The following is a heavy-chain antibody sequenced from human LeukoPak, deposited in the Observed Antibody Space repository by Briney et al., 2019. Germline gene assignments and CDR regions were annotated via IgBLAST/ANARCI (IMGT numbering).Heavy chain of an antibody. CDR2: IYSPGTN. Sequence: PSQTLSLTCNVSTGSINSCDYYWSWLRQPAGKGLEWIGRIYSPGTNYNYNPSLKSRVTISMDTSKNQFSLKLTSVTAADTAVYYCARGIGTSYDSSRDAFDIWGQGTMVTVSS. CDR1: TGSINSCDYY. J-gene: IGHJ3*02. CDR3: ARGIGTSYDSSRDAFDI. D-gene: IGHD3-22*01. V-gene: IGHV4-61*02.